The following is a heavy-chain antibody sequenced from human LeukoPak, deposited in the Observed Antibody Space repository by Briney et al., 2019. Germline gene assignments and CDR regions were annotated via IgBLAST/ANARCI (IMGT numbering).Heavy chain of an antibody. Sequence: PGGSLRLSCAASGFTFSSYGMHWVRQAPGKGLEWVAVISYDGSNKYYADSVKGRFTISRDNSKNTLYLQMNSLRAEDTAVYYCARSVVPAATGWFDPWGQGTLVTVSS. V-gene: IGHV3-30*19. CDR2: ISYDGSNK. CDR3: ARSVVPAATGWFDP. D-gene: IGHD2-2*01. J-gene: IGHJ5*02. CDR1: GFTFSSYG.